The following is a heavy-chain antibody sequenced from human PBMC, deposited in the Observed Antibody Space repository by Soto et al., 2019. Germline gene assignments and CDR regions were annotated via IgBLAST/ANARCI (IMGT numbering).Heavy chain of an antibody. D-gene: IGHD2-2*02. V-gene: IGHV3-74*01. CDR2: INSDGSST. J-gene: IGHJ4*02. CDR1: GFTFSSYW. CDR3: ARGGVGRYCSSTSCYTWVFDY. Sequence: EVQLVESGGGLVQPGGSLRLSCAASGFTFSSYWMHWVLQAPGKGLVWVSRINSDGSSTSYADSVKGRFTISRDNAKNTQYLQMNSLRAEDTAVYYCARGGVGRYCSSTSCYTWVFDYWGQGTLVTVSS.